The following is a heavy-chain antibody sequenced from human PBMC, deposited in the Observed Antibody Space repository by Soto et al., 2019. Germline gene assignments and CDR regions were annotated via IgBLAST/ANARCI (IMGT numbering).Heavy chain of an antibody. Sequence: QVQLQESGPGLVKPSQTLSLTCTVSGVSISSGGHYWSWIRQHPGKGLEWIGYIYYSGNTDYNPSLKSRVTISLDPSKNQFSLNFTSVTAADTTVYYCARSVFPWGQGTLVTVSS. J-gene: IGHJ5*02. V-gene: IGHV4-31*03. CDR3: ARSVFP. CDR2: IYYSGNT. CDR1: GVSISSGGHY.